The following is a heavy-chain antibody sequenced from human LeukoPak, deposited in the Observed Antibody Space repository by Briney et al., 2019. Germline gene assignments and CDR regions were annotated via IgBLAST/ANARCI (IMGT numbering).Heavy chain of an antibody. Sequence: SSETLSLTCTVSGGSMSSSTYYWGWIRQPPGKGLEWIGYIYHSGSTYYNPSLKSRVTISVDRSKNQFSLKLSSVTAADTAVYYCARGGTDYDILTGLGGWFDPWGQGTLVTVSS. D-gene: IGHD3-9*01. CDR3: ARGGTDYDILTGLGGWFDP. CDR1: GGSMSSSTYY. J-gene: IGHJ5*02. CDR2: IYHSGST. V-gene: IGHV4-30-2*01.